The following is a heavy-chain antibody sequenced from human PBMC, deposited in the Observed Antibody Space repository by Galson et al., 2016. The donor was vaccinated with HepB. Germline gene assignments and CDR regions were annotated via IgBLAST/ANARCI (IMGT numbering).Heavy chain of an antibody. CDR2: ISAYNGNT. V-gene: IGHV1-18*01. D-gene: IGHD6-19*01. J-gene: IGHJ4*02. CDR1: GYTFTSYG. CDR3: ATDSVADNFDY. Sequence: SVKVSCKASGYTFTSYGISWVRQAPGQGLEWMGWISAYNGNTNYAQKLQGRVTMTTDTSTSTAYIELSSLRSDDTAVYYCATDSVADNFDYWGQGTLVTVSS.